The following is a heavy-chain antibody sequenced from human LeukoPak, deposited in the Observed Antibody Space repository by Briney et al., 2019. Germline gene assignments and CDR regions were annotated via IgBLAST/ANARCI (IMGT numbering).Heavy chain of an antibody. D-gene: IGHD2-2*01. CDR2: ISSSSSYI. CDR1: GFTFSSYS. Sequence: GSLRLSCAASGFTFSSYSMNWVRQAPGKGLEWVSSISSSSSYIYYADSVKGRFTISRDNAKNSLCLQMNSLRAEDTAVYYCARDQVVVVPAAKGQYYYYGMDVWGQGTTVTVSS. CDR3: ARDQVVVVPAAKGQYYYYGMDV. J-gene: IGHJ6*02. V-gene: IGHV3-21*01.